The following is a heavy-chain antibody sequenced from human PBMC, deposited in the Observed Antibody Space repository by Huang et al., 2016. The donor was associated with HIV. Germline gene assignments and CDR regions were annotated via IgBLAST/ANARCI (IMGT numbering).Heavy chain of an antibody. V-gene: IGHV3-7*01. CDR3: TRGFRAKPGDY. Sequence: EVHLVESGGGLVQPGRSLSLSCAASGFTFRSYWMPWVRQPPGSGLELVANINQDGRWRFYVDSVRGRFTISRDNANDSVSLQLNSLKGEDTAMYYCTRGFRAKPGDYWGQGSLVIVSS. D-gene: IGHD3-3*01. CDR2: INQDGRWR. J-gene: IGHJ4*02. CDR1: GFTFRSYW.